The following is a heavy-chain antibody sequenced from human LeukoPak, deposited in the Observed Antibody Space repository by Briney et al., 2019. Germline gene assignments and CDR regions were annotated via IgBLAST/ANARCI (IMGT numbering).Heavy chain of an antibody. Sequence: PGRSLRLSCAASGFTFSSYGMHWVRQAPGKGLEWVAVIWYDGSNKYYADSVKGRFTISRDNSKNMLYLQMHSLRAEDTTVYYCARDLQLGTDYWGQGTLVTVSS. CDR2: IWYDGSNK. V-gene: IGHV3-33*01. J-gene: IGHJ4*02. D-gene: IGHD1-1*01. CDR3: ARDLQLGTDY. CDR1: GFTFSSYG.